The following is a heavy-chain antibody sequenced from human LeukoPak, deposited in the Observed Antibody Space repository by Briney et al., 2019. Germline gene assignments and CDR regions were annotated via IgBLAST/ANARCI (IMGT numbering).Heavy chain of an antibody. CDR1: GFTFSSYG. Sequence: GGSLRLSCAASGFTFSSYGMHWVRQAPGKGLEWVAVISYDGSNKYYADSVKGRFTISRDNAKSSLYLQMNSLRAEDTAVYYCARETRGIVVVPAAMGYYYHYYMDVWGKGTTVTISS. V-gene: IGHV3-30*03. CDR2: ISYDGSNK. CDR3: ARETRGIVVVPAAMGYYYHYYMDV. J-gene: IGHJ6*03. D-gene: IGHD2-2*01.